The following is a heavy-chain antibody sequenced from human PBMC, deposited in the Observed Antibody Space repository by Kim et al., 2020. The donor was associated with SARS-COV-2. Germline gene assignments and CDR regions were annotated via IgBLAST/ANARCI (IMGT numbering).Heavy chain of an antibody. CDR3: ARGPAYCSGGRCYSFED. J-gene: IGHJ4*01. CDR1: GGTFSSYV. D-gene: IGHD2-15*01. Sequence: SVKVSCKSSGGTFSSYVISWVRQAPGQELEWMGGITPMSGTANYAQKFQGRVTITADGSTSTTYMELNSLTFDDTAVFYCARGPAYCSGGRCYSFEDWG. V-gene: IGHV1-69*13. CDR2: ITPMSGTA.